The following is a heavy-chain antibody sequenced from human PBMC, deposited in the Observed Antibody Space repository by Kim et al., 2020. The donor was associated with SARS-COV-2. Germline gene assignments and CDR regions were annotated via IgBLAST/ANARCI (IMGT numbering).Heavy chain of an antibody. Sequence: GGSLRLSCAASGFTFSSYGMHWVRQAPGKGLEWVAVISYDGSNKYYADSVKGRFTISRDNSKNTLYLQMNSLRAEDTAVYYCAITADLPSLNIAVALLDAFDIWGQGTMVTVSS. D-gene: IGHD6-19*01. CDR3: AITADLPSLNIAVALLDAFDI. V-gene: IGHV3-30*03. CDR1: GFTFSSYG. J-gene: IGHJ3*02. CDR2: ISYDGSNK.